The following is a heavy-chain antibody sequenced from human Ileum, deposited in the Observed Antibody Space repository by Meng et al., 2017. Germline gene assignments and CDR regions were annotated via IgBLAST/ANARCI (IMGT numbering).Heavy chain of an antibody. V-gene: IGHV1-18*01. CDR2: TSTYNSNR. CDR1: GYSFTNYG. D-gene: IGHD2-2*01. Sequence: QVHLVQSGPEVRKPGASVKVSCQASGYSFTNYGINWVRQAPGKGLEWMGWTSTYNSNRNYAQSLQGRVTMTTDTSTTTAYMELRSLTFDDTAVYYRARGRHCSSTTCYLSDSWGQGTLVTVSS. J-gene: IGHJ4*02. CDR3: ARGRHCSSTTCYLSDS.